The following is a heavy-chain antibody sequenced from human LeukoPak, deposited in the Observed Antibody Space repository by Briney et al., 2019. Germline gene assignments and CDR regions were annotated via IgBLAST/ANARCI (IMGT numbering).Heavy chain of an antibody. Sequence: PSETLSLTCTVSGGSISSSSYYWGWIRQPPGKGLEWIGYIYYSGSTNYNPSLKSRVTISVDTSKNQFSLKLSSVTAADTAVYYCARDGVLGGYPRSNDAFDIWGQGTMVTVSS. CDR1: GGSISSSSYY. D-gene: IGHD5-12*01. V-gene: IGHV4-61*01. CDR2: IYYSGST. J-gene: IGHJ3*02. CDR3: ARDGVLGGYPRSNDAFDI.